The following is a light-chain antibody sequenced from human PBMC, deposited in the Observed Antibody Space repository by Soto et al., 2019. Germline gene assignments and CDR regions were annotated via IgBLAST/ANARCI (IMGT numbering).Light chain of an antibody. CDR2: EGT. Sequence: QSVLTQPASVSASPGQSITIPCTGTSSDVGSYNLVSWFQQHPGKVPKLLIYEGTKRPSGLSDRFSGSKSGTTASLTISGLQAEDEAHYYCYSYAGENLYVFGTGTKVKVL. CDR3: YSYAGENLYV. V-gene: IGLV2-23*01. J-gene: IGLJ1*01. CDR1: SSDVGSYNL.